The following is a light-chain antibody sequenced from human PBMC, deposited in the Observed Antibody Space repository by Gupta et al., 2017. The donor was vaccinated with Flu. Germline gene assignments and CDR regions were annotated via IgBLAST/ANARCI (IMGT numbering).Light chain of an antibody. Sequence: DIQMTQSPSSLSASVGDRVTITCRASQSISNYLNWYQQKPGSAPRLLIYAASSLQSGVRFSGSGSGTDFTLTITRLQPEDFATYYCQQSYNAPFTFGHGTKVNIQ. CDR3: QQSYNAPFT. J-gene: IGKJ3*01. CDR1: QSISNY. V-gene: IGKV1-39*01. CDR2: AAS.